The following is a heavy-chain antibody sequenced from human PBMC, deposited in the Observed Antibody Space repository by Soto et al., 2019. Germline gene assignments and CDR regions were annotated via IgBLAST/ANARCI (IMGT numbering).Heavy chain of an antibody. V-gene: IGHV3-21*01. D-gene: IGHD2-2*02. Sequence: PGGSLRLSCAASGFSFSIYALHWVRQAPGKGLEWVSSISSRSDIYYADSVKGRFTLSRDNAKNSVSLQMNSLRDEDTPVYYCAREYTAWPLAYGLDVWGQGTTVTVSS. CDR2: ISSRSDI. CDR3: AREYTAWPLAYGLDV. CDR1: GFSFSIYA. J-gene: IGHJ6*02.